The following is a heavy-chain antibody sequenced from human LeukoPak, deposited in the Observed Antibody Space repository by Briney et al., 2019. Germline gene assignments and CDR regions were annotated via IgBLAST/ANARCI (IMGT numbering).Heavy chain of an antibody. CDR2: FDPEDGET. J-gene: IGHJ3*02. D-gene: IGHD2-2*01. V-gene: IGHV1-24*01. CDR1: GYTLTELS. Sequence: ASVKVSCKVSGYTLTELSMHWVRQAPGKGLEWMGGFDPEDGETIYAQKFQGRVTMTEDTSTDTAYMELSSLRSEDTAVYYCATDFIVVVPAATPGAFDIWGQGTMVTVSS. CDR3: ATDFIVVVPAATPGAFDI.